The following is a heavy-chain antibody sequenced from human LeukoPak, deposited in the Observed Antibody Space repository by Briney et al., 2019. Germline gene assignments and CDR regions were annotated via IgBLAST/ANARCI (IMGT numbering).Heavy chain of an antibody. D-gene: IGHD3-22*01. CDR3: AKGEYDSSGWSFDY. CDR1: GFTFGSYG. J-gene: IGHJ4*02. CDR2: ISYDGSNK. V-gene: IGHV3-30*18. Sequence: GRSLRLSCAASGFTFGSYGMHWVRQAPGKGLEWVAVISYDGSNKYYADSVKGRFTISRDNSKNTLYLQMNSLRAEDTAVYYCAKGEYDSSGWSFDYWGQGTLVTVSS.